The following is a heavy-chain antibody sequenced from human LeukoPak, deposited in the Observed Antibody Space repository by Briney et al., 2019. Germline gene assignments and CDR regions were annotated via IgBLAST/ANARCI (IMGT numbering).Heavy chain of an antibody. J-gene: IGHJ1*01. CDR1: GGSISSGSYY. Sequence: SETLSLTCTVSGGSISSGSYYWSWIRQPAGKGLEWIGRIYTSGSTNYNPSLKSRVTISVDTSKSQFSLKLSSVTAADTAVYYCAREKLEGGSSGYSFQHWGQGTLVTVSS. V-gene: IGHV4-61*02. D-gene: IGHD3-22*01. CDR2: IYTSGST. CDR3: AREKLEGGSSGYSFQH.